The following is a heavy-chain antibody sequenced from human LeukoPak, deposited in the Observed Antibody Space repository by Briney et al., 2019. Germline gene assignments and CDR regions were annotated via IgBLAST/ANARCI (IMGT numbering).Heavy chain of an antibody. CDR1: GYTFTSYA. J-gene: IGHJ1*01. Sequence: GASVKFSCKASGYTFTSYAMHWVRQAPGQRLEWMGWINAGNGNTKYSQKFQGRVTITRDTSASTAYMELSSLRSDDTAVYYCARATVVAPEYFQHWGQGTLVTVSS. D-gene: IGHD2-15*01. CDR2: INAGNGNT. CDR3: ARATVVAPEYFQH. V-gene: IGHV1-3*01.